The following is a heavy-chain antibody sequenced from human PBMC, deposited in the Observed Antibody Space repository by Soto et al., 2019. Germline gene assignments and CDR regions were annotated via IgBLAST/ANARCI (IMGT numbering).Heavy chain of an antibody. J-gene: IGHJ5*02. CDR1: GGSISSYY. CDR3: ARVGIEARRGLNWFDP. Sequence: SETLSLTCTVSGGSISSYYWSWIRQPPGKGLEWIGYIYYSGSTNYNPSLKSRVTISVDTSKNQFSLKLSSVTAADTAVYYCARVGIEARRGLNWFDPWGQGTLVTVSS. CDR2: IYYSGST. V-gene: IGHV4-59*01. D-gene: IGHD6-6*01.